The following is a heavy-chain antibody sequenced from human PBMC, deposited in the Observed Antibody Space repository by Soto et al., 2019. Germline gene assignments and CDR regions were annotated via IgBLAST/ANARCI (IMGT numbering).Heavy chain of an antibody. CDR2: IYYSGST. V-gene: IGHV4-39*01. CDR1: GGSISSSSYY. CDR3: ARHYDILTGYYCL. J-gene: IGHJ4*02. Sequence: SETLSLTCTVSGGSISSSSYYWGWIRQPPGKGLEWIGSIYYSGSTYYNPSLKSRVTISVDTSKNQFSLKLSSVTAADTAVYYCARHYDILTGYYCLWGQGTLVTVSS. D-gene: IGHD3-9*01.